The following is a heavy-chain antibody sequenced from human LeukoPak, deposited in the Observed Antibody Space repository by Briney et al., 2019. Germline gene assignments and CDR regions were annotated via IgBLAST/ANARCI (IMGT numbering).Heavy chain of an antibody. CDR3: ARESRVFIGDGYYLDS. CDR2: PFTGRRT. J-gene: IGHJ4*02. V-gene: IGHV4-4*07. CDR1: AGSISNFY. Sequence: SGNLSLTSTVSAGSISNFYWSWLRQPAGKGLEWIGRPFTGRRTDSKPSLKSRAIMSLDTSNKQFSLRLTSVTAADTATYYCARESRVFIGDGYYLDSWGPGTLVTVSS. D-gene: IGHD3-3*01.